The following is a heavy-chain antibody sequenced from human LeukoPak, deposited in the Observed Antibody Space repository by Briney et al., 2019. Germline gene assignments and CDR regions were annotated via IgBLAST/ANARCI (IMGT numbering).Heavy chain of an antibody. CDR2: INTNTGNP. J-gene: IGHJ4*02. V-gene: IGHV7-4-1*02. CDR1: GYTFTSYA. Sequence: ASVKVSSKASGYTFTSYAMNWVRQAPGQGLEWMGWINTNTGNPTYAQGFTGRFVFSLDTSVSTAYLQISSLKAEDTAVYYCARGGGSSRRSSLYYFDYWGQGTLVTVSS. CDR3: ARGGGSSRRSSLYYFDY. D-gene: IGHD6-6*01.